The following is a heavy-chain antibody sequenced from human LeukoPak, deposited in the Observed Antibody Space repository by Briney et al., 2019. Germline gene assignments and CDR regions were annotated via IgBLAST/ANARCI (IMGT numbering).Heavy chain of an antibody. CDR1: GGSISSYY. Sequence: PSETLSLTCTVSGGSISSYYWSWIRQPPGKGLEWLGYIYYSGSTNYNPPLKSRVTISVDTSKNQFSLKLSSVTAADTAVYYCARYDCSSTSCSGGLDYWGQGTLVTVSS. CDR2: IYYSGST. CDR3: ARYDCSSTSCSGGLDY. J-gene: IGHJ4*02. V-gene: IGHV4-59*01. D-gene: IGHD2-2*01.